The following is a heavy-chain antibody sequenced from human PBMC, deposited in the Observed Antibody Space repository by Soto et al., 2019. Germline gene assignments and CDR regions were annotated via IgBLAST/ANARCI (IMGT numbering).Heavy chain of an antibody. V-gene: IGHV3-15*01. CDR2: IKSKTDGGTT. Sequence: EVQLVESGGGLVKPGGSLKLSCAASGFTFSDAWMSWVRQAPGKGLEWVGRIKSKTDGGTTDYAAPVKGRFTISRDDSKDTLYLQMSSLKIEDTAVYYCTADWVTTRHWGQGTLVTVSS. CDR3: TADWVTTRH. CDR1: GFTFSDAW. J-gene: IGHJ1*01. D-gene: IGHD4-17*01.